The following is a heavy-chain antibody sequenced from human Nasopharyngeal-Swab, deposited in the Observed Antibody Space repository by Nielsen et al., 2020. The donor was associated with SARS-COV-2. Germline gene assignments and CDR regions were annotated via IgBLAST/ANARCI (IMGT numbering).Heavy chain of an antibody. J-gene: IGHJ4*02. D-gene: IGHD4-23*01. CDR3: ARGPRWTFDY. CDR1: GGSISSSSYY. CDR2: IYYSGST. V-gene: IGHV4-61*01. Sequence: SETLSLTCTVSGGSISSSSYYWSWIRQPPGKGLEWIGCIYYSGSTNYNPSLKSRVTISVDTSKNQFSLKLSSVTAADTAVYYCARGPRWTFDYWGQGTLVTVSS.